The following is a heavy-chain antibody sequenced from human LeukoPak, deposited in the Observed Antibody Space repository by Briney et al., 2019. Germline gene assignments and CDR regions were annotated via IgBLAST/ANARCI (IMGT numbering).Heavy chain of an antibody. Sequence: ASVKVSCKASGGTFNSYAISWVRQAPGQGLEWMGGIIPIFGTANYAQKFQGRVTITADDLTSTAYMELNSLRSEDTAMYYCAREEGNWGDAFDIWGQGTMVTVSS. CDR1: GGTFNSYA. CDR3: AREEGNWGDAFDI. D-gene: IGHD7-27*01. CDR2: IIPIFGTA. V-gene: IGHV1-69*13. J-gene: IGHJ3*02.